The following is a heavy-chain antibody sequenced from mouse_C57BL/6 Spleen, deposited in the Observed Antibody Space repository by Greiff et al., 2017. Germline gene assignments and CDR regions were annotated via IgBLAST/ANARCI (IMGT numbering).Heavy chain of an antibody. CDR2: ISDGGSYT. CDR1: GFTFSSYA. V-gene: IGHV5-4*03. J-gene: IGHJ4*01. D-gene: IGHD2-5*01. CDR3: ARVYSNPGRYYTMDY. Sequence: EVKLVESGGGLVKPGGSLKLSCAASGFTFSSYAMSWVRQTPEKRLEWVATISDGGSYTYYPDNVKGRFTISRDNAKNNLYLQMSHLKSEDTAMYYCARVYSNPGRYYTMDYWGQGTSVTVSS.